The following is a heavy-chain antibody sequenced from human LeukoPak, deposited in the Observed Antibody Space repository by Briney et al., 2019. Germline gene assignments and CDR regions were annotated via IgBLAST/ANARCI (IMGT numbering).Heavy chain of an antibody. CDR3: ARDRDSSSWPDYYYGMDV. D-gene: IGHD6-13*01. CDR1: GGTFSSYA. V-gene: IGHV1-69*13. CDR2: IIPIFGTA. Sequence: EASVKVSCKASGGTFSSYAISWVRQAPGQGLEWMGGIIPIFGTANYAQKFQGRVTITADESTSTAYMELSSLRSEHTAVYYCARDRDSSSWPDYYYGMDVWGKGTTVTVSS. J-gene: IGHJ6*04.